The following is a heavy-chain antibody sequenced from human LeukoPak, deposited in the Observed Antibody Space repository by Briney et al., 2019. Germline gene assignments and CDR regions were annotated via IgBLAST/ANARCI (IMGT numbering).Heavy chain of an antibody. CDR2: IYPGDSDT. CDR3: ARRSSSGYSYFDY. CDR1: GYXFTNNW. Sequence: GESLKISCNGSGYXFTNNWIGWVRQMPGEGLGWMGIIYPGDSDTRYSPSFQGQVTISADKSISTAYLQWSSLKASDTAMYYCARRSSSGYSYFDYWGQGTLVTVSS. D-gene: IGHD3-22*01. J-gene: IGHJ4*02. V-gene: IGHV5-51*01.